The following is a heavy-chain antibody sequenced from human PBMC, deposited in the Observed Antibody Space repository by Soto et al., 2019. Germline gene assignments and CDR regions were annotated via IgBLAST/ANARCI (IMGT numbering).Heavy chain of an antibody. CDR3: ARDYEWLVGGNNWFDP. J-gene: IGHJ5*02. Sequence: PGGSLRLSCAASGFTFSSYGMHWVRQAPGKGLEWVAVIWYDGSNKYYADSVKGRFTISRDNSKNTLYLQMNSLRAEDTAVYYCARDYEWLVGGNNWFDPWGQGTLVTVSS. V-gene: IGHV3-33*01. CDR2: IWYDGSNK. D-gene: IGHD6-19*01. CDR1: GFTFSSYG.